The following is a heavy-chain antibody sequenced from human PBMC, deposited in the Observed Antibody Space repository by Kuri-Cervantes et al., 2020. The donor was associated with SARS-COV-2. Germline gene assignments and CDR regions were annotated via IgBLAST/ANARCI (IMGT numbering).Heavy chain of an antibody. V-gene: IGHV3-48*01. D-gene: IGHD5-18*01. Sequence: GESLKISCVASGFTFSRYSMNWVRQDPGKGLEWVSYISSSSNTIYYADSVKGRSTISRDNAKNSLYLQMNSLRAEDTAVYYCARGFSGYSYGDAFDIWGQGTMVTVSS. CDR2: ISSSSNTI. J-gene: IGHJ3*02. CDR3: ARGFSGYSYGDAFDI. CDR1: GFTFSRYS.